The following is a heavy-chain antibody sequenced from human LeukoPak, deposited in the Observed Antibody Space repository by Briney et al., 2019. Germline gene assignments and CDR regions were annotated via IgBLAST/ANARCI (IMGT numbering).Heavy chain of an antibody. D-gene: IGHD2-2*02. Sequence: ASVKVSCKASGYTFTSYYMHWVRQAPGQGLEWMGIINPSGGSTSYAQKFQGRVTMTRDMSTSTVYMELSSLRSEDTAVYYCARVVVVPAAIPPYYYYYMDVWGKGTTVTVSS. V-gene: IGHV1-46*01. CDR1: GYTFTSYY. CDR3: ARVVVVPAAIPPYYYYYMDV. CDR2: INPSGGST. J-gene: IGHJ6*03.